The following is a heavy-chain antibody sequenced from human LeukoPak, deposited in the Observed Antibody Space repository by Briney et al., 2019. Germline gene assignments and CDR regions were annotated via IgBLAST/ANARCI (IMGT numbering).Heavy chain of an antibody. CDR2: IYYSGGT. D-gene: IGHD5-18*01. CDR3: ARHNSRGYSYDSGWFDP. V-gene: IGHV4-39*01. Sequence: PSETLSLTCTVSGGSISSSSYYWGWIRQPPGKGLEWIGSIYYSGGTYYNPSLKSRVTISVDTSKNQFSLKLSSVTAADTAVYYCARHNSRGYSYDSGWFDPWGQGTLVTVSS. CDR1: GGSISSSSYY. J-gene: IGHJ5*02.